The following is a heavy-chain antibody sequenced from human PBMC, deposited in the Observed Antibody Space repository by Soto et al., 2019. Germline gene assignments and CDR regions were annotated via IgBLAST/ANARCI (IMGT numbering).Heavy chain of an antibody. CDR2: ISYDGSNK. Sequence: QVQLVESGGGVVQPGRSLRLSCAASGFTFSSYAMHWVRQAPGKGLEWVAVISYDGSNKYYADSVKGRFTISRDNSKNTLYLQMNSLRAEDTAVYYCARDGTGITMIIGVIWGQGTMVTVSS. V-gene: IGHV3-30-3*01. J-gene: IGHJ3*02. CDR3: ARDGTGITMIIGVI. CDR1: GFTFSSYA. D-gene: IGHD3-22*01.